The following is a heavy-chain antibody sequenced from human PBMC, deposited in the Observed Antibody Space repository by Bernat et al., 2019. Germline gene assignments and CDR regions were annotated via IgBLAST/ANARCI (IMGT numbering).Heavy chain of an antibody. CDR2: IYSGGST. CDR3: ARAGYSSSSKFGDYYYYMDV. J-gene: IGHJ6*03. CDR1: GFTVSSNY. D-gene: IGHD6-6*01. V-gene: IGHV3-53*05. Sequence: EVQLVETGGGLIQPGGSLRLSCAASGFTVSSNYMSWVRQAPGKGLEWVSVIYSGGSTYYADSVKGRFTISRDNSKNTLYLQMNSLRAEDTAVYYGARAGYSSSSKFGDYYYYMDVWGKGTTVTVSS.